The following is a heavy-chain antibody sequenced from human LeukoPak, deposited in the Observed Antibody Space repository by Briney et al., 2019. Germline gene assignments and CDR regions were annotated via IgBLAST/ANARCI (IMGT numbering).Heavy chain of an antibody. CDR3: AKDRGNWNYDAFDI. CDR2: ISGSGGST. Sequence: GGSLRLSCAASGFTFSSYSMNWVRQAPGKGLEWVSAISGSGGSTYYADSVKGRFTISRDNSKNTLYLQMNSLRAEDTAVFYCAKDRGNWNYDAFDIWGQGTMVTVSS. D-gene: IGHD1-7*01. J-gene: IGHJ3*02. V-gene: IGHV3-23*01. CDR1: GFTFSSYS.